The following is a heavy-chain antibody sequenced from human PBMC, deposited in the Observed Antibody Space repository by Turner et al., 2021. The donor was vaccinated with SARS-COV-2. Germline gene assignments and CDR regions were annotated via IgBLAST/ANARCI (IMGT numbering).Heavy chain of an antibody. CDR2: IFYTGST. CDR3: ARGAYASVSLNKFDA. D-gene: IGHD3-16*01. V-gene: IGHV4-59*07. Sequence: QVELQESGPELLKPSDTLSLSCSVSGDSISSYYWHWIRQPPGKGLECIGYIFYTGSTSFNPSLNDRATMSVDTSENQFFLHLKSVTPADTTVYHCARGAYASVSLNKFDAWGQGILVSVSS. CDR1: GDSISSYY. J-gene: IGHJ5*02.